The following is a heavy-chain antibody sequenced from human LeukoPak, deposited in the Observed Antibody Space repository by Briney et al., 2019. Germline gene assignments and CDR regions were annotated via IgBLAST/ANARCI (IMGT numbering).Heavy chain of an antibody. Sequence: PGRSLRLSCAASGFTFSSYAMHWVRQAPGKGLEWVAVISYDGSNKYYADSVKGRFTISRDDSKNTLYLQMNSLRAEDTAVYYCASTRSHYYYYGMDVWGKGTAVTVSS. V-gene: IGHV3-30*04. CDR1: GFTFSSYA. CDR3: ASTRSHYYYYGMDV. CDR2: ISYDGSNK. J-gene: IGHJ6*04.